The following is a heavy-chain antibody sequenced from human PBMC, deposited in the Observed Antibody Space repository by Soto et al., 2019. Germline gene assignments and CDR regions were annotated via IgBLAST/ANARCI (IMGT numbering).Heavy chain of an antibody. CDR2: IKHIGNT. D-gene: IGHD3-3*01. Sequence: QVQLQQWGAGLLKPSATLSLTCGVYGGSFSGYYWTWIRQPPGKGLEWIGEIKHIGNTNYITSLKGRVTISVDASKNQVSLKLSSVTAADTAVYYGARGRRFWEGFQYWGQGTLVTVSA. CDR3: ARGRRFWEGFQY. CDR1: GGSFSGYY. J-gene: IGHJ1*01. V-gene: IGHV4-34*01.